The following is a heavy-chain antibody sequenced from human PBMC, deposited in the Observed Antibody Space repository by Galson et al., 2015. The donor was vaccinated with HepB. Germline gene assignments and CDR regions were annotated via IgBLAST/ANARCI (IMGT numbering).Heavy chain of an antibody. CDR2: INAGNGNT. D-gene: IGHD3-22*01. J-gene: IGHJ3*02. CDR1: GYTFTSYA. V-gene: IGHV1-3*01. CDR3: ARDRGIVVDDAFDI. Sequence: SVKVSCKASGYTFTSYAMHWVRQAPGQRLEWMGWINAGNGNTKYSQKFQGRVTITRDTSASTAYMELSSLRSEDTAVYYCARDRGIVVDDAFDIWGQGTMVTVSS.